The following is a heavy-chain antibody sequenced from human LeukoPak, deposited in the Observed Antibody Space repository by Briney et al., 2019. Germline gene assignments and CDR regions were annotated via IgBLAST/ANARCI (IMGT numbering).Heavy chain of an antibody. CDR3: ARLMGYYDSSGYTNWFDP. D-gene: IGHD3-22*01. V-gene: IGHV4-59*01. J-gene: IGHJ5*02. CDR2: IYYSGST. CDR1: GGSISSYY. Sequence: NPSETLSLTCTVSGGSISSYYWSWIRQPPGKGLEWIGYIYYSGSTNYNPSLKSRVTISVDTSKNQFSLKLSSVTAADTAVYYCARLMGYYDSSGYTNWFDPWGQGTLVTVSS.